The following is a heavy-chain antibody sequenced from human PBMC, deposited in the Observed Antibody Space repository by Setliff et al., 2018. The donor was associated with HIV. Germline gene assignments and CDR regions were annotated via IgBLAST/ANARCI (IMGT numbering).Heavy chain of an antibody. CDR2: INPSGGTV. Sequence: GASVKVSCKASGYTFTSYYMHWVRQAPGQGLEWMGIINPSGGTVSYAQKFQGRLVMTTNTSTTTAYMELSRLRSDDTAVYYCARTLPQYTNLFDYWGQGTLVTVSS. CDR1: GYTFTSYY. D-gene: IGHD5-18*01. J-gene: IGHJ4*02. CDR3: ARTLPQYTNLFDY. V-gene: IGHV1-46*01.